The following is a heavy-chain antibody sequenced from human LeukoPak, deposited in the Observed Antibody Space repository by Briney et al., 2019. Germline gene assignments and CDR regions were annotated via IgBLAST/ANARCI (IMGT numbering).Heavy chain of an antibody. CDR2: IISILGIA. Sequence: SVKVSCKASGGTFSSYAISWVRQVPGQGLEWMGRIISILGIANYAQKFQGRVTITADKSTSTAYMELSSLRSEDTAVYYCASLAGELNYYYYGMDVWGQGTTVTVSS. J-gene: IGHJ6*02. CDR1: GGTFSSYA. D-gene: IGHD3-10*01. CDR3: ASLAGELNYYYYGMDV. V-gene: IGHV1-69*04.